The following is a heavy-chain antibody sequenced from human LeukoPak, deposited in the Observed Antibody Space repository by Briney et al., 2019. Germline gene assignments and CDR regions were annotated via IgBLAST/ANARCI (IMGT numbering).Heavy chain of an antibody. Sequence: PSETLSLTCTVSGGSISSYYWGWIRQPPGKGLEWIGYIYHSGSTNYNPSLKSRVNISVDTYKNQFSLKLSSVTAADTAVYYCARGYCSGGSCHSGRWYFDLWGRGTLVTVSS. CDR3: ARGYCSGGSCHSGRWYFDL. CDR1: GGSISSYY. CDR2: IYHSGST. D-gene: IGHD2-15*01. V-gene: IGHV4-59*01. J-gene: IGHJ2*01.